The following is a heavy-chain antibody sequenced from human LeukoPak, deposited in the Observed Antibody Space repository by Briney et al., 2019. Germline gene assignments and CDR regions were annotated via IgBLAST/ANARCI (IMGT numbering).Heavy chain of an antibody. CDR2: IYYSGST. J-gene: IGHJ4*02. V-gene: IGHV4-39*01. Sequence: SETLSLTCTVSGGSISSSSYYWGWIRQPPGKWLEWIGSIYYSGSTYYNPSLKSRVTISVDTSKNQFSLKLSSVTAADTAVYYCAVADADYYDSSGYYYFDYWGQGTLVAVSS. D-gene: IGHD3-22*01. CDR1: GGSISSSSYY. CDR3: AVADADYYDSSGYYYFDY.